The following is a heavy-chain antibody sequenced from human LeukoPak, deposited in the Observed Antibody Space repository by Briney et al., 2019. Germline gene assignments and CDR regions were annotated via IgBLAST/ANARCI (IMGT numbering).Heavy chain of an antibody. CDR2: ISSSSTTI. CDR3: ARVSGSYGDSAY. Sequence: PGESLRLSCAASGFTFSYFSMNWVRQAPGKGLEWVSYISSSSTTIYYADSVKGRFTTSRDNANNSLYQQMSSLRAEDTAVYYCARVSGSYGDSAYWGQGTLVTVSS. CDR1: GFTFSYFS. D-gene: IGHD1-26*01. V-gene: IGHV3-48*04. J-gene: IGHJ4*02.